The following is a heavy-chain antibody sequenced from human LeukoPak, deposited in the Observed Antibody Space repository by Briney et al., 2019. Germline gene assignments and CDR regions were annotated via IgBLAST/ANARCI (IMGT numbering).Heavy chain of an antibody. Sequence: SVKVSCKASGGTVSRYPISWVRQAPGQGLEWMGGIIPIFGTANYAQKFQGRVTITADESTSTAYMELSSLRSEDTAVYYCARDPNGYGQEDYWGQGTLVTVSS. CDR2: IIPIFGTA. CDR1: GGTVSRYP. CDR3: ARDPNGYGQEDY. V-gene: IGHV1-69*13. D-gene: IGHD5-12*01. J-gene: IGHJ4*02.